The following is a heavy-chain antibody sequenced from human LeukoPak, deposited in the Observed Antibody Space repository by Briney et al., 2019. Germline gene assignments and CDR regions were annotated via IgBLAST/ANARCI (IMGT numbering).Heavy chain of an antibody. V-gene: IGHV1-46*03. D-gene: IGHD1-20*01. CDR1: GYTFTSYH. Sequence: ATVNVSCKASGYTFTSYHMHWVRQAPGQGLEWMGIINPSGGSTSYAQKFQGRVTMTRDTSTSTVYMELSSLSPEDTAVYYCASGGGYNWREPGYDYWGQGTLVTVSS. CDR3: ASGGGYNWREPGYDY. CDR2: INPSGGST. J-gene: IGHJ4*02.